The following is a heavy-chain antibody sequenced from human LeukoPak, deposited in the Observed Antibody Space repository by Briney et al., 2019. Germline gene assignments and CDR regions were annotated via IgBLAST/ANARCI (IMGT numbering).Heavy chain of an antibody. CDR2: TYVSGTT. Sequence: SETLSLTCTVSGYSLNSLDLSSWVRPPPGKGVEWIGETYVSGTTHSNTSVKSRVTISIDKSKNQFFLNLSSVTAADTAVYYCAGLVGRYSSGLYYYYFDYWGQGTLVTVSS. V-gene: IGHV4-4*02. J-gene: IGHJ4*02. CDR1: GYSLNSLDL. D-gene: IGHD3-22*01. CDR3: AGLVGRYSSGLYYYYFDY.